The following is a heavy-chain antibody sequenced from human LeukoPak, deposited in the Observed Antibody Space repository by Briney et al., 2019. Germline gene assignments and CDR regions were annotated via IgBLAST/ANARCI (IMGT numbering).Heavy chain of an antibody. J-gene: IGHJ4*02. V-gene: IGHV3-21*01. CDR3: ARVAPNYYGSGSYPPFDY. CDR2: ISSSSSYI. CDR1: GFTFSSYE. D-gene: IGHD3-10*01. Sequence: PGGSLRLSCAASGFTFSSYEMNWVRQAPGKGLEWVSSISSSSSYIYYADSVKGRFTISRDNAKNSLYLQMNSLRAEDTAVYYCARVAPNYYGSGSYPPFDYWGQGTLVTVSS.